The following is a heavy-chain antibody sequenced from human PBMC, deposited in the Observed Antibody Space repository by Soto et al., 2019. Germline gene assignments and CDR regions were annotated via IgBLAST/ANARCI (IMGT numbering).Heavy chain of an antibody. CDR3: ARGVRDTWNTYFLPL. D-gene: IGHD1-20*01. CDR2: ISGTGGST. Sequence: VQLLESGGDLVQPGGSQTLSCAASGFTFGDYSMSWVRQAPGKGLEWVSGISGTGGSTYYADSVQSRFTISRHNSKNALYLHMDSLRAEDTAVYYCARGVRDTWNTYFLPLWGQGNLGTLPS. V-gene: IGHV3-23*01. J-gene: IGHJ4*02. CDR1: GFTFGDYS.